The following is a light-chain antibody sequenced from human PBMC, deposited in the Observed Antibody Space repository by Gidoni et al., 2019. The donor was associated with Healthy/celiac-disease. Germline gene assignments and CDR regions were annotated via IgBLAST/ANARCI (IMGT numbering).Light chain of an antibody. CDR3: QHYDNLPPLT. CDR1: QDTSNY. Sequence: DIQMTQSPSSLSASVGDRVTITCQASQDTSNYSNWYQQKPGKAPKLLIYDASNLETGVPTRFSGSGSGTDFTFTISSLQPEDIATYYCQHYDNLPPLTFGGGTKVEIK. J-gene: IGKJ4*01. CDR2: DAS. V-gene: IGKV1-33*01.